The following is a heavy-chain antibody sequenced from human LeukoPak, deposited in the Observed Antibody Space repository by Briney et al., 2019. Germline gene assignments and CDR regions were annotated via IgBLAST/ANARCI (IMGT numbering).Heavy chain of an antibody. CDR2: ISGSGGNT. Sequence: PGGSLRLSCAASGFTFSSYSMSWVRQAPGKGLEWVSGISGSGGNTYSADSVKGRFTISRDNTNSTLYLHMNSLRAEDTAVYYCAKDLTAVITKFYFDYWGQGTLVTVSS. CDR3: AKDLTAVITKFYFDY. J-gene: IGHJ4*02. V-gene: IGHV3-23*01. CDR1: GFTFSSYS. D-gene: IGHD4-23*01.